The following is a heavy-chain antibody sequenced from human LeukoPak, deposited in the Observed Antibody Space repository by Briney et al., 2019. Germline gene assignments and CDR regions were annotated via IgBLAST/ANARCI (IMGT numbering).Heavy chain of an antibody. V-gene: IGHV3-23*01. Sequence: GGSLRLSCAASGFTLSSYAMSWVRQAPGKGLEWVSAISGSGGSTYYADSVKGRFTISRDNSKNTLYLQMNSLRAEDTAVYYCAKDPHTVGSGYYSDYWGQGTLVTVSS. CDR1: GFTLSSYA. CDR2: ISGSGGST. D-gene: IGHD3-22*01. J-gene: IGHJ4*02. CDR3: AKDPHTVGSGYYSDY.